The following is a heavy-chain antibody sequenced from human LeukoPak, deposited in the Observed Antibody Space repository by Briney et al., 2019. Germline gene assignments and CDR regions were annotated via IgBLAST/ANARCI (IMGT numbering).Heavy chain of an antibody. CDR2: ISATGGNT. V-gene: IGHV3-23*01. CDR1: GFTFSSYA. J-gene: IGHJ4*02. CDR3: SSSVFYSSGWYGGY. Sequence: GGSLRLSCAASGFTFSSYAMSWVRQAPGKGLEWVSLISATGGNTYYADSVKGRFTISRGNSKNTLYLYMNSLRAEDTAIYYCSSSVFYSSGWYGGYWGQGTLVTVSS. D-gene: IGHD6-19*01.